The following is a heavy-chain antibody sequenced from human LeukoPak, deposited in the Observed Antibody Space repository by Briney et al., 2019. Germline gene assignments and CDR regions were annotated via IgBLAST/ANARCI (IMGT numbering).Heavy chain of an antibody. D-gene: IGHD6-6*01. CDR2: IRYDGSNK. V-gene: IGHV3-30*02. Sequence: GGSLRLSCAASGFTFSSYGMHWVRQAPGKGLEWVAFIRYDGSNKYYADSVKGRFTISRDNSKNTLYLQMNSLRAEDTAVYYCAKDSPYSSSSGLDYWGQGTLVTVSS. CDR3: AKDSPYSSSSGLDY. J-gene: IGHJ4*02. CDR1: GFTFSSYG.